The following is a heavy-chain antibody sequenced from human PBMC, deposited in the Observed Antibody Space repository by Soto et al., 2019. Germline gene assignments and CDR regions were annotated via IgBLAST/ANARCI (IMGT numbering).Heavy chain of an antibody. CDR2: ISAYNGNT. D-gene: IGHD3-3*01. J-gene: IGHJ3*02. CDR1: GYTFTSYG. Sequence: ASVKVSCKASGYTFTSYGISWVRQAPGQGLEWMGWISAYNGNTNYAQKLQGRVTMTTDTSTSTAYMELRSLRSDDTAVYYCARRGNTIFGVVIGGGVDAFDIWGQGTMVTVSS. V-gene: IGHV1-18*01. CDR3: ARRGNTIFGVVIGGGVDAFDI.